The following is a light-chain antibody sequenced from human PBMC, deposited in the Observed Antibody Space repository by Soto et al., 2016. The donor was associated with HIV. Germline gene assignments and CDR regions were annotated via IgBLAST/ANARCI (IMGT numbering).Light chain of an antibody. Sequence: AIRMTQSPSSFSASTGDRVTIPCRASQGISNSLAWYQQKPGKAPKLLIYAASTLQNGVPSRFRGSGSGTDFTLTISSLQSEDFATYYCLQYNSYPPWTFGQGTRVEFK. J-gene: IGKJ1*01. CDR3: LQYNSYPPWT. CDR1: QGISNS. CDR2: AAS. V-gene: IGKV1-8*01.